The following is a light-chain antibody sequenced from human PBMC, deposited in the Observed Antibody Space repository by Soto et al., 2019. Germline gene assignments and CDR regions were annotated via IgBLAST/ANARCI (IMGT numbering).Light chain of an antibody. CDR3: QQYKTSST. V-gene: IGKV1-5*03. J-gene: IGKJ1*01. CDR2: EAS. CDR1: QNINKW. Sequence: DIQMTQSPSTLSASVGDRVTITCRASQNINKWLAWYQQKPGRAPKLLIYEASTLQPGVPSRFTGCGFGTEFTLTISSLRPDDFATYWCQQYKTSSTFGQGTKMDFK.